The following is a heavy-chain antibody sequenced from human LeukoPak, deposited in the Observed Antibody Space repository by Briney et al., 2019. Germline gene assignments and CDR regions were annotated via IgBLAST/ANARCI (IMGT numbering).Heavy chain of an antibody. J-gene: IGHJ4*02. CDR3: AKDKAPGSWHTPSDF. D-gene: IGHD6-13*01. CDR2: ISDSGDGT. CDR1: GFTFRTYA. Sequence: GGSLRLSCAASGFTFRTYAMSWVRQAPGKGLEWVSGISDSGDGTYYAESVKGRFTISRDNSKNTVFLQMNSLRADGTAKYYCAKDKAPGSWHTPSDFWGQGTPVTVSS. V-gene: IGHV3-23*01.